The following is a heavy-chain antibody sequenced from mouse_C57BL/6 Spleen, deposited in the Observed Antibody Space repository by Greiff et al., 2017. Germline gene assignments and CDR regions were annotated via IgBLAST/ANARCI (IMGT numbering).Heavy chain of an antibody. D-gene: IGHD1-1*01. J-gene: IGHJ2*01. CDR3: ARGTTGFDY. V-gene: IGHV5-4*03. CDR2: ISDGGSYT. Sequence: EVMLVESGGGLVKPGGSLKLSCAASGFTFSSYAMSWVRQTPEKRLEWVATISDGGSYTYYPDNVKGRFTISRDNAKKNLYLQMSLLKSEDTAMYYGARGTTGFDYWGQGTTLTVSS. CDR1: GFTFSSYA.